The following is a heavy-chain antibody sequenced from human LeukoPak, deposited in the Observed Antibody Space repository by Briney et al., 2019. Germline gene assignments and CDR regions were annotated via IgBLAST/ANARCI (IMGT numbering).Heavy chain of an antibody. CDR3: ARSVDTEFDY. D-gene: IGHD5-18*01. V-gene: IGHV4-59*11. Sequence: SETLSLTCTVSGGSISSHYWSWIRQPPGKGLEWIGYIYYSGSTNYNPSLKSRVTISVDTSKNQFSLKLSSVTAADTAAYYCARSVDTEFDYWGQGTLVTVSS. CDR2: IYYSGST. J-gene: IGHJ4*02. CDR1: GGSISSHY.